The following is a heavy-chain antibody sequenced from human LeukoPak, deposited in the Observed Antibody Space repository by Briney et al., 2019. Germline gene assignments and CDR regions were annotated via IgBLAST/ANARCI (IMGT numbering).Heavy chain of an antibody. V-gene: IGHV3-30*02. J-gene: IGHJ4*02. CDR1: GFTFKNFG. Sequence: GGSLRLSCAASGFTFKNFGVHWVRQAPGKGLEWVAFIRYDGSNKYYADSVKGRFTISRDNSKNVVDLQLNSLRPEDTAFYYCAKVLTYYTGSGSYYPDFWGQGTLVTVSS. CDR3: AKVLTYYTGSGSYYPDF. D-gene: IGHD3-10*01. CDR2: IRYDGSNK.